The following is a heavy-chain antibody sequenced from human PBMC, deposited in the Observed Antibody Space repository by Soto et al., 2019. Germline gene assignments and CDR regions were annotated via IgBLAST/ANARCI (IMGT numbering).Heavy chain of an antibody. D-gene: IGHD5-18*01. CDR2: ISSSGSTI. V-gene: IGHV3-48*03. CDR3: ARAQEYSYGFYTSDY. J-gene: IGHJ4*02. CDR1: GFTFSSYE. Sequence: VVSLRLSCAASGFTFSSYEMNWVRQAPGKGLEWVSYISSSGSTIYYADSVKGRFTISRDNAKNSLYLQMNSLRAEDTAVYYCARAQEYSYGFYTSDYWGQGTLVTVSS.